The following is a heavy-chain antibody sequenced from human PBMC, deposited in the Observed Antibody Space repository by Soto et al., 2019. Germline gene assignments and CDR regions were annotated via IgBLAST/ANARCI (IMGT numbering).Heavy chain of an antibody. Sequence: GGSLRLSCAASGFTFSSYWMSWVRQAPGKGLEWVANIKQDGSEKYYVDSVKGRFTISRDNAKNSLYLQMNSLRAEDTAVYYCARRTQTVDYDILTGYYSAPSWYFDYWGQGTLVTVSS. CDR3: ARRTQTVDYDILTGYYSAPSWYFDY. D-gene: IGHD3-9*01. CDR1: GFTFSSYW. CDR2: IKQDGSEK. J-gene: IGHJ4*02. V-gene: IGHV3-7*01.